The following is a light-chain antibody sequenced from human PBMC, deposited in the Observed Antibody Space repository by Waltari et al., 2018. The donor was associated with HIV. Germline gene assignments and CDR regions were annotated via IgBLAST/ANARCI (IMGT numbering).Light chain of an antibody. J-gene: IGLJ3*02. CDR3: GTWDSSLNAGV. Sequence: QSMLTQPPSVSAAPGQKVTISCSGTGSNLANNYVSWYQHLPGAAPKLVSYDNDNRPSGIPDRFSGSKSGASATLVITGLQTGDEGDYYCGTWDSSLNAGVFGGGTKLTVL. CDR1: GSNLANNY. V-gene: IGLV1-51*01. CDR2: DND.